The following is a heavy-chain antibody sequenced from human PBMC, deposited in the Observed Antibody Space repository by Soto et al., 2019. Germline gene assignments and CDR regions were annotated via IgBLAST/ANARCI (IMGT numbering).Heavy chain of an antibody. D-gene: IGHD2-15*01. CDR1: GYTFTSYY. CDR2: INPSGGST. CDR3: ARDPVAATGAPRLNMDV. J-gene: IGHJ6*02. V-gene: IGHV1-46*01. Sequence: GASVKVSCKASGYTFTSYYMHWVRQAPGKGLEWMGIINPSGGSTSYEQKFQGRVTMTRDTSTSTGYMELSSLRSEDTAVYYCARDPVAATGAPRLNMDVWGQGTTVTVSS.